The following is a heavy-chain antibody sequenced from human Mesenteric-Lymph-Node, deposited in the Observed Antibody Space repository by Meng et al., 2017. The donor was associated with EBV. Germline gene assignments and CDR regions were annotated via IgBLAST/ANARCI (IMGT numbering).Heavy chain of an antibody. D-gene: IGHD3-10*01. CDR1: GGSFGGYF. J-gene: IGHJ4*02. Sequence: QVQLQQWGAGLLQPSXXLSLTXXVAGGSFGGYFWSWIGQPPGKGLEWIGEINRVGSTNYNPSLKSRLTMSVDTSKNHFSLKLTSVTAADTAVYYCVRCGAVTLVQGGPDHWGQGTLVTVSS. CDR2: INRVGST. CDR3: VRCGAVTLVQGGPDH. V-gene: IGHV4-34*01.